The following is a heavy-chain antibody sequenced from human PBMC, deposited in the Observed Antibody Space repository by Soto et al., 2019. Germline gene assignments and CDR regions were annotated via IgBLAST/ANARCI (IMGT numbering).Heavy chain of an antibody. CDR2: VYYTRST. CDR1: GGSVNTFY. V-gene: IGHV4-59*02. CDR3: ARDWGRSNYFDY. D-gene: IGHD3-16*01. Sequence: PSETLSLTCTVSGGSVNTFYWSWIRQPPGKGLEWVGHVYYTRSTDYNPSLKSRVTISVDTTKNQVSLKLNSVTTADTAVYFCARDWGRSNYFDYWGQGTLVTVSS. J-gene: IGHJ4*02.